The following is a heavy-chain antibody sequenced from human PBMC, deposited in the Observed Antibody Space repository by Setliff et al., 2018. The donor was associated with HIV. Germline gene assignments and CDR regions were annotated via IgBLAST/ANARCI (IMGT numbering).Heavy chain of an antibody. V-gene: IGHV4-39*01. CDR2: MYYSGTT. J-gene: IGHJ4*02. CDR3: GRAPDY. Sequence: LSETLSLTCTVSGDPISSGSYYWGWIRQPPGKGLEWIGSMYYSGTTYYNPSLKSRVTISVDTSKTQFSLKLNSVTAADTAVYYCGRAPDYWGQGTLVTVSS. CDR1: GDPISSGSYY.